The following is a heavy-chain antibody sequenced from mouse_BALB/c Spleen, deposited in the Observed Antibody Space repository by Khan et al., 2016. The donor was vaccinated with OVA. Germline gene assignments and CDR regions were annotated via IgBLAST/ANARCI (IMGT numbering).Heavy chain of an antibody. CDR2: TDPANGNT. V-gene: IGHV14-3*02. Sequence: EVELVESGAELVKPAASLKLSCTASGYNIKDIYIHWVKQRPEKGLERIRRTDPANGNTKYDPKFQGKATITADTSSNTAYLQLSSLTSEDTAVYYCRISTMNAWGQGTTLTVSS. CDR3: RISTMNA. J-gene: IGHJ2*01. CDR1: GYNIKDIY.